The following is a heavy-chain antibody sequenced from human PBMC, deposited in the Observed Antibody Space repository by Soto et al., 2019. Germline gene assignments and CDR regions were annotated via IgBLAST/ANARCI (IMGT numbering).Heavy chain of an antibody. Sequence: QVQLQESGPGLVKPSETLSLTCTVSGDSINGYYWSWIRQPPGKGLEWIGFVSYSGNINYNPSLMSRITISVDTSKNQFSLNLNSVTAADTAVYYCARRFDGYNYGYGMGVWGQGTTVTVTS. V-gene: IGHV4-59*08. D-gene: IGHD5-12*01. J-gene: IGHJ6*02. CDR1: GDSINGYY. CDR2: VSYSGNI. CDR3: ARRFDGYNYGYGMGV.